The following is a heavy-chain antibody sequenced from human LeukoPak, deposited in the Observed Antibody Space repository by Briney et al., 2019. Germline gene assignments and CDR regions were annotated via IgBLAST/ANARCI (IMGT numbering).Heavy chain of an antibody. J-gene: IGHJ6*02. CDR1: GFTFSSYS. Sequence: KTGGSLRLSCAASGFTFSSYSMNWVRQAPGKGLEWVSSISSSSSYIYYADSVKGRFSISRDNAKNSLDLQMNSLRVEDTGVYYCARADYYGSPGHFGMDVWGRGTTVTVSS. CDR2: ISSSSSYI. D-gene: IGHD3-10*01. V-gene: IGHV3-21*01. CDR3: ARADYYGSPGHFGMDV.